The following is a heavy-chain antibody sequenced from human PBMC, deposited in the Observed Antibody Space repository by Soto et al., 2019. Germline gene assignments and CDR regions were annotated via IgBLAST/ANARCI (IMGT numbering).Heavy chain of an antibody. CDR1: GFSLSARGVG. J-gene: IGHJ4*02. D-gene: IGHD3-16*01. Sequence: QITLKESGPTLVKPTQTLTLTCTFSGFSLSARGVGVGWIRQPPGKALEWLALIYWSDDKRYTPSLKSRLTITKDTSKSQVVLTMTNMDPVDTATYYCAHSPWGAAPDYWGQGTLVTVSS. CDR3: AHSPWGAAPDY. CDR2: IYWSDDK. V-gene: IGHV2-5*01.